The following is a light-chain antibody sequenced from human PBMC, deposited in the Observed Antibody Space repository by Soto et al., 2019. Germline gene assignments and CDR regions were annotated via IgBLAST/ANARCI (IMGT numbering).Light chain of an antibody. CDR1: SSDVGGYNY. CDR2: EVS. V-gene: IGLV2-8*01. CDR3: ASWDDRLGAVI. J-gene: IGLJ2*01. Sequence: QSVLTQPPSASGSPGQSVTFSCTGTSSDVGGYNYVSWYQQHPGKAPKLMIYEVSKRPSGVPERISGSKSGTSASLAISGLRSEDEAVYYCASWDDRLGAVIFGGGTKLTVL.